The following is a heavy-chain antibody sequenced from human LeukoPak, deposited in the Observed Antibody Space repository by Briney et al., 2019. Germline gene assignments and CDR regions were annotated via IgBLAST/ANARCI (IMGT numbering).Heavy chain of an antibody. D-gene: IGHD1-26*01. Sequence: PGGSLRLSCAASGFTFSSYAMSWVRQAPGKGLEGVSAIRMSGGRTYYADSVKGRFTISRDNTKNTLYLQVNSLRAEDTAIYYCAKDRDGGSTTTAKGFDYWGQGTLVTVSS. CDR1: GFTFSSYA. V-gene: IGHV3-23*01. CDR2: IRMSGGRT. CDR3: AKDRDGGSTTTAKGFDY. J-gene: IGHJ4*02.